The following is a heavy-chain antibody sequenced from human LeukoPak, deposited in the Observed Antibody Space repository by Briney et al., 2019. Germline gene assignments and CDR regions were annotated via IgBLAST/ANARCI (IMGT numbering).Heavy chain of an antibody. CDR3: ARARITGTLNHWFDP. CDR2: IYYSGST. D-gene: IGHD1-7*01. CDR1: GGSISSGSYY. Sequence: PSETLSLTCTVSGGSISSGSYYWGWIRQPPGKGLEWIGSIYYSGSTYYNPSLKSRVTISVDTSKNQFSLKLSSVTAADTAVYYCARARITGTLNHWFDPWGQGTLVTVSS. J-gene: IGHJ5*02. V-gene: IGHV4-39*07.